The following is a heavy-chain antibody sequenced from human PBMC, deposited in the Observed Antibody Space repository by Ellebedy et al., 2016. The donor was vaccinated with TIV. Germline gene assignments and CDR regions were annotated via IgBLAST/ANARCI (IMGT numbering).Heavy chain of an antibody. CDR1: GFTFNNHA. Sequence: GESLKISCEASGFTFNNHAVSWVRQATGKGMEWISGTGSTFSADSVQGRFTVSRDNSKQMVYLQMNSLTSEDTGVYYCAREAGISSFRHWYIDLWGRGTLVIVSS. V-gene: IGHV3-53*01. D-gene: IGHD6-6*01. CDR2: TGST. CDR3: AREAGISSFRHWYIDL. J-gene: IGHJ2*01.